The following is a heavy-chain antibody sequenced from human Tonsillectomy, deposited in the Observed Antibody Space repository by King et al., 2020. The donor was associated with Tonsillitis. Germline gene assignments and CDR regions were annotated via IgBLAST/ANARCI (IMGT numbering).Heavy chain of an antibody. Sequence: VQLQQWGAGLLKPSETLSLTCAVYGGSFSGYYWSWIRQPPGKGLEWIGEINHSGSTNYNPSLKSRVTISVDTSKNQFSLKLSSVTAADTGVYYCARVGIEQWLVRGVDYWGQGTLVTVSS. CDR2: INHSGST. CDR1: GGSFSGYY. V-gene: IGHV4-34*01. D-gene: IGHD6-19*01. J-gene: IGHJ4*02. CDR3: ARVGIEQWLVRGVDY.